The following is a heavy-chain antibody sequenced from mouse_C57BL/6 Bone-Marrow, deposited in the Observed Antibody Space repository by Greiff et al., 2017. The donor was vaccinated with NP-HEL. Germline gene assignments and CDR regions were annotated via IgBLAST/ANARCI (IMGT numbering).Heavy chain of an antibody. CDR1: GFNIKDYY. V-gene: IGHV14-1*01. CDR2: IDPEDGDT. Sequence: EVQLQQSGAELVRPGASVKLSCTASGFNIKDYYMHWVKQRPEQGLEWIGRIDPEDGDTEYAPKFQGKATMTADTSSNTAYLQLSSLTSEDTAVYYCTKGGYYVGYAMDYWGQGTSVTVSS. D-gene: IGHD2-3*01. J-gene: IGHJ4*01. CDR3: TKGGYYVGYAMDY.